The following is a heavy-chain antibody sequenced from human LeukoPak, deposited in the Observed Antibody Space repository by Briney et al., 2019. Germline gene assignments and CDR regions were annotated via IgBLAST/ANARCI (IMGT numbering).Heavy chain of an antibody. Sequence: GGSLRLSCAASGFTFTNYAMSWVRQAPGKGLEWVSDISGSGDFTYYADSVKGRFTISRDKSKNTLYLQMNSLRAEDTAVYYCVKDGARDGYNYPDYWGQGTLVTVSS. CDR1: GFTFTNYA. CDR3: VKDGARDGYNYPDY. CDR2: ISGSGDFT. D-gene: IGHD5-24*01. J-gene: IGHJ4*02. V-gene: IGHV3-23*01.